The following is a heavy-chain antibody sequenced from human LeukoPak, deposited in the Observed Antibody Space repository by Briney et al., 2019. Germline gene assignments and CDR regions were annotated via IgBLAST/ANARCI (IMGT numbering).Heavy chain of an antibody. D-gene: IGHD2-15*01. CDR1: GGSISSSSYY. Sequence: PSETLSLTCTVSGGSISSSSYYWGWLRQPPGKGLEWIGSIYYSGSTYYNPSLKSRVTISVDTSKNQFSLKLSSVTAADTAVYYCARPSYSGDYWGQGTLVTVSS. J-gene: IGHJ4*02. CDR2: IYYSGST. CDR3: ARPSYSGDY. V-gene: IGHV4-39*01.